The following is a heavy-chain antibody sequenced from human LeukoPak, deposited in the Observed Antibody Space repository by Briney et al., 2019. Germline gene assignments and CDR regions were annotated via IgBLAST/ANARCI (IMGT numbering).Heavy chain of an antibody. J-gene: IGHJ6*02. CDR2: IHHNGTR. D-gene: IGHD2-2*02. Sequence: SGTLSLTCGVSVGSINSGNWWTWVRPSPGKGLEWIREIHHNGTRNYNPSLNSRLPLSADTFKHHFSLIVTSLTAADTAVYYCAAAPILRGEGGEHYKYGMDVWGQVTTVIVSS. CDR1: VGSINSGNW. V-gene: IGHV4/OR15-8*01. CDR3: AAAPILRGEGGEHYKYGMDV.